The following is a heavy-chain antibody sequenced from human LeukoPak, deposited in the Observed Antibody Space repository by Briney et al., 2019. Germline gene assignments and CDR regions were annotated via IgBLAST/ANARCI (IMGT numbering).Heavy chain of an antibody. CDR1: GYTFTGYY. D-gene: IGHD3-3*01. CDR3: ARGQSGYPFDY. Sequence: ASVKVSCEASGYTFTGYYMHWVRQAPGQRLEWMGWINAGNGNTKYPQEFQGRITITRDTSASTAYMELSSLRSEDMAVYYCARGQSGYPFDYWGQGTLVTVSS. CDR2: INAGNGNT. V-gene: IGHV1-3*03. J-gene: IGHJ4*02.